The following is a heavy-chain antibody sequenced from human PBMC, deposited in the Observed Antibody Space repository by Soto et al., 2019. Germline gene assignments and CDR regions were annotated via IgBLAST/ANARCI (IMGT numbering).Heavy chain of an antibody. Sequence: QVQLQESGPGLVKPSETLSLTCTVSGGSISSYYWSWIRQPPGKGLEWIGYIYYSGSTNYNPSLKSRVTISVDTSKNQFSLKLSSVTAADTAVYYCARGPTERPYYYYYYYMDVWGKGTTVTVSS. CDR2: IYYSGST. J-gene: IGHJ6*03. CDR1: GGSISSYY. V-gene: IGHV4-59*01. D-gene: IGHD1-26*01. CDR3: ARGPTERPYYYYYYYMDV.